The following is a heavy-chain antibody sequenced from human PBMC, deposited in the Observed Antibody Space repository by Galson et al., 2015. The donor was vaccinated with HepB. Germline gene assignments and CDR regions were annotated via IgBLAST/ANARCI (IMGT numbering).Heavy chain of an antibody. CDR3: ARVGLYDSSGYRVGAFDI. CDR2: TYYRSKWYN. J-gene: IGHJ3*02. Sequence: CAISGDSVSSNSAAWNWIRQSLSRGLEWLGRTYYRSKWYNDYAVSVKSRITINPDTSKNQFSLQLNSVTPEDTAVYYCARVGLYDSSGYRVGAFDIWGQGTMVTVSS. D-gene: IGHD3-22*01. V-gene: IGHV6-1*01. CDR1: GDSVSSNSAA.